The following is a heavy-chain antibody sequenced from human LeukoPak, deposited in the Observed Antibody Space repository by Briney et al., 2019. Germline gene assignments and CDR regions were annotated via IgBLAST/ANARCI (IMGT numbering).Heavy chain of an antibody. CDR1: GFTFSSYA. CDR3: ARTRGWYQKAHFDY. D-gene: IGHD2-15*01. J-gene: IGHJ4*02. Sequence: HPGGSLRLSCAASGFTFSSYAMSWVRQAPGKGLEWVSAISGSGGSTYYADSVKGRFTISRDNSKNTLYLQMNSLRAEDTAVYYCARTRGWYQKAHFDYWGQGTLVTVSS. V-gene: IGHV3-23*01. CDR2: ISGSGGST.